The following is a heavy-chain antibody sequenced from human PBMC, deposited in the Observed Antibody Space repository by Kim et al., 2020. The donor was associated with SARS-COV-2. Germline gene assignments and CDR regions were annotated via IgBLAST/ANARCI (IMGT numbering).Heavy chain of an antibody. CDR2: ISYDGSNK. V-gene: IGHV3-30*03. CDR3: ARPYDSSGYYSAGFDY. J-gene: IGHJ4*02. D-gene: IGHD3-22*01. Sequence: GGSLRLSCAASGFTFSSYGMHWVRQAPGKGLEWVAVISYDGSNKYYADSVKGRFTISRDNSKNTLYLQMNSLRAEDTAVYYCARPYDSSGYYSAGFDYWGQGTLVNVSS. CDR1: GFTFSSYG.